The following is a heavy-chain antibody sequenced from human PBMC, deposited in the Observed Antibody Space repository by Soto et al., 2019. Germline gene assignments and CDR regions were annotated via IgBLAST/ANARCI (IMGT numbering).Heavy chain of an antibody. Sequence: GGSLRLSCRVSGFTFSGYAMSWARQAPGKGLEWVSTITASGGGTYHADSVKGRFTISRDNSKNTLYLQMNSLRAEDTAVYYCAKQPSYNWNDYYFDYWGQGTLVTVSS. J-gene: IGHJ4*02. CDR3: AKQPSYNWNDYYFDY. V-gene: IGHV3-23*01. CDR2: ITASGGGT. CDR1: GFTFSGYA. D-gene: IGHD1-1*01.